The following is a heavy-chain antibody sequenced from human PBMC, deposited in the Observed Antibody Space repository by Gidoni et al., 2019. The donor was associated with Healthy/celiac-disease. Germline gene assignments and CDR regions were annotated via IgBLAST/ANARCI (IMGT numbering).Heavy chain of an antibody. CDR3: ARVHPKIKSCGGDCYSWWFDP. D-gene: IGHD2-21*02. Sequence: QVQLQESGPGLVKPSETLSLTCTVSGGSISSYYWSWIRQPPGKGLEWIGYIYYSGSTNYNPSLKSRVTISVDTSKNQFSLKLSSVTAADTAVYYCARVHPKIKSCGGDCYSWWFDPWGQGTLVTVSS. CDR1: GGSISSYY. J-gene: IGHJ5*02. V-gene: IGHV4-59*01. CDR2: IYYSGST.